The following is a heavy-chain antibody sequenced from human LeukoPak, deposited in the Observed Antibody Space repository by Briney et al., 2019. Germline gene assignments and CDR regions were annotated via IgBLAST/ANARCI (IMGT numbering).Heavy chain of an antibody. Sequence: PSETLSLTCTVSGGSISSYYWSWIRQPPGKGLEWIGYIYYSGSTNYNPSLKSRVTISVDTSKNQFSLKLSSVTAADTAVYYCAIAAAGTKALDYWGQGTLVTVSS. V-gene: IGHV4-59*01. CDR3: AIAAAGTKALDY. CDR2: IYYSGST. J-gene: IGHJ4*02. D-gene: IGHD6-13*01. CDR1: GGSISSYY.